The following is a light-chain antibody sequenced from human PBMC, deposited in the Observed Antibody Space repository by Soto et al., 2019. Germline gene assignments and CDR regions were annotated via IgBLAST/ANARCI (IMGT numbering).Light chain of an antibody. CDR1: SSDVGSYNL. V-gene: IGLV2-23*02. CDR2: EVS. CDR3: CSYAGSSTYV. Sequence: QSVLTQPASVSGSPGQSITISCTGTSSDVGSYNLVSWYQLHPGKAPKLMIYEVSKRPSGVSNRFSGSKSGNTASLTISGLQAEDEADYYCCSYAGSSTYVFGTGTKVPVL. J-gene: IGLJ1*01.